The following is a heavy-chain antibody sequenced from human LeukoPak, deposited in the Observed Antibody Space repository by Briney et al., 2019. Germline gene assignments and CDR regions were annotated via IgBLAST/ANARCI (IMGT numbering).Heavy chain of an antibody. CDR1: GYTFIDYF. CDR2: LNPNNGYT. J-gene: IGHJ4*02. D-gene: IGHD7-27*01. CDR3: ARDLSSTANWEFDY. Sequence: ASVKVSCKTSGYTFIDYFIHWVRQAPGQGLEWMGRLNPNNGYTFYTDEFQGRVTMTSDTSISTAYMELTSLTSDDTALYYCARDLSSTANWEFDYWGQGTLVTVSS. V-gene: IGHV1-2*06.